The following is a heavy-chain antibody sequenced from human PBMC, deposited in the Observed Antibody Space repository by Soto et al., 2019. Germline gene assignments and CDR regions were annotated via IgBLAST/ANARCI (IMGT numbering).Heavy chain of an antibody. CDR3: ATRDYDFWSGLSSDAFDS. Sequence: ASVKVSCKVSGYTLTELAMHWVRQAPGKGLEWMGGFDPEDGETIYAQKFQGRVTMTEDTSTDTAYMELSSLRSEDTAVYYCATRDYDFWSGLSSDAFDSWGQGTMVTVSS. CDR1: GYTLTELA. V-gene: IGHV1-24*01. D-gene: IGHD3-3*01. CDR2: FDPEDGET. J-gene: IGHJ3*02.